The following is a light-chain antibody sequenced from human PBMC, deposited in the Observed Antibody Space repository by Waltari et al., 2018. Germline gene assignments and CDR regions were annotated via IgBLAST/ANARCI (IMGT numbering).Light chain of an antibody. CDR3: QQSYSTPLT. J-gene: IGKJ2*01. CDR2: WAS. V-gene: IGKV4-1*01. Sequence: DIVMTQSPDSLAVSLGERATINCKSSQSVLYSSDNRNYLAWYQQKPGQPPKLLIYWASTRESGVPDRFSGSGSGTDFTFTISSLQAEDVAVYYCQQSYSTPLTFGQGTKLEVK. CDR1: QSVLYSSDNRNY.